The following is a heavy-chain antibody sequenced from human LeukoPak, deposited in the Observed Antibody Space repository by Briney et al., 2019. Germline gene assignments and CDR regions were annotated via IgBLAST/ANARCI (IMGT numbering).Heavy chain of an antibody. D-gene: IGHD1-1*01. V-gene: IGHV4-31*03. CDR2: IYYSGST. CDR1: GGSISSGGYY. J-gene: IGHJ6*02. CDR3: AREEPPTGTLYEGYGMDV. Sequence: ASETLSLTCTVSGGSISSGGYYWSWIRQHPGKGLEWIGYIYYSGSTYYNPSLKSRVTISVDTPKNQFSLKLSSVTAADTAVYYCAREEPPTGTLYEGYGMDVWGQGTTVTVSS.